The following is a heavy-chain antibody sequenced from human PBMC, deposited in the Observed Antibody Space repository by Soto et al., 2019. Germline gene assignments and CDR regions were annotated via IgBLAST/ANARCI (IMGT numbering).Heavy chain of an antibody. CDR2: IYHSGST. V-gene: IGHV4-4*02. CDR3: ASLPGPVYSSGWSIDY. Sequence: QVQLQESGPGLVKPSGTLSLTCAVSGGSISSSNWWSWVRHPPGKGLDWIGEIYHSGSTNYNPSLKRRVTISVDKSKNQCSLKLSSVTAADTAVYYCASLPGPVYSSGWSIDYWGQGTLVTVSS. CDR1: GGSISSSNW. D-gene: IGHD6-19*01. J-gene: IGHJ4*02.